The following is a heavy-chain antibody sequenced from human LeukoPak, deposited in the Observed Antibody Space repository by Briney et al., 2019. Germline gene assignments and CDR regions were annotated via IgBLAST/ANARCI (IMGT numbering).Heavy chain of an antibody. Sequence: GESLKISCKGSGYSFTSYWIAWVRQLPGKGLEWMGIIYPGDSDIRYSPSFQGQVTISADKTINTAYLLWSSLKASYIARDYCARGADGNSDAYDYWGQGAQVTLSS. V-gene: IGHV5-51*01. CDR3: ARGADGNSDAYDY. CDR2: IYPGDSDI. CDR1: GYSFTSYW. D-gene: IGHD5-18*01. J-gene: IGHJ4*02.